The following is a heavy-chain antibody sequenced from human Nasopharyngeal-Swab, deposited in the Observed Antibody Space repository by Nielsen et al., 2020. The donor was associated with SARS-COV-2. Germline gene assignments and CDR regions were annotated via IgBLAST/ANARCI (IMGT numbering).Heavy chain of an antibody. CDR1: GYSFTTYW. Sequence: GGSLRLSCKGSGYSFTTYWNGWVRQMPGKGLEWMGVIYPGDSDTRYSPSFQGQVTISADKSISTAYLQWSSLKASDTAMYYCARPAYSTSSGPFDYWGQGTLVTVSS. J-gene: IGHJ4*01. D-gene: IGHD6-6*01. V-gene: IGHV5-51*01. CDR3: ARPAYSTSSGPFDY. CDR2: IYPGDSDT.